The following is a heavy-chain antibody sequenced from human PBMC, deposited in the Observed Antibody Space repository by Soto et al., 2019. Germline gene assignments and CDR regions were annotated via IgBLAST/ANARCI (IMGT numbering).Heavy chain of an antibody. Sequence: SLRLSCAASGFTFSSYSMNWVRQAPGKGLEWVSYISSSSSTIYYADSVKGRFTISRDNAKNTLYLQMNSLRAEDTAVYCCAKDRDYYDSSGYYGSWGQGTLVTVSS. J-gene: IGHJ4*02. V-gene: IGHV3-48*01. CDR3: AKDRDYYDSSGYYGS. D-gene: IGHD3-22*01. CDR2: ISSSSSTI. CDR1: GFTFSSYS.